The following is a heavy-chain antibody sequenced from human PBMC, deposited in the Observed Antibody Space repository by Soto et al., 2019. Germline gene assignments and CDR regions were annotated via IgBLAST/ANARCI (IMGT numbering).Heavy chain of an antibody. V-gene: IGHV3-30-3*01. Sequence: QVQLVESGGGVVQPGRSLRLSCAASGFTFSSYAMHWVRQAPGTGLEWVAVISYDGSNKYYADSVKGRFTISRDNSKNTLYLQMNSLRAEDTAVYYCARDLYYYDSSGYVALYGMDVWGQGSTVTVSS. CDR1: GFTFSSYA. D-gene: IGHD3-22*01. J-gene: IGHJ6*02. CDR3: ARDLYYYDSSGYVALYGMDV. CDR2: ISYDGSNK.